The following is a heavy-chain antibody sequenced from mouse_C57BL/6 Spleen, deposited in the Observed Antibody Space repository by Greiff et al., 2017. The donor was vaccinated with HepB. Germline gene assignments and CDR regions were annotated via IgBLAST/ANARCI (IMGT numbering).Heavy chain of an antibody. V-gene: IGHV5-17*01. CDR3: ARELGFAY. Sequence: EVKLVESGGGLVKPGGSLKLSCAASGFTFSDYGMHWVRQAPEKGLEWVAYISSGSSTIYYADTGKGRFTISRDNAKNTLFLQMTSRRSEDTAMYYCARELGFAYVGQGTLVTVSA. CDR2: ISSGSSTI. D-gene: IGHD4-1*01. J-gene: IGHJ3*01. CDR1: GFTFSDYG.